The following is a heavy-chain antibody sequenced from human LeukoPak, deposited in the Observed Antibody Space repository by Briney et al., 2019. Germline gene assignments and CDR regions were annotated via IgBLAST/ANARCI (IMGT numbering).Heavy chain of an antibody. CDR2: IKQDGSEN. CDR3: ARKRFGGAGTYYYYYMDV. V-gene: IGHV3-7*01. J-gene: IGHJ6*03. D-gene: IGHD3-10*01. Sequence: GGSLRLSCAASGFTFSSYWMTWVRQAPGKGLEWVANIKQDGSENYYVDSVRGRFTISRDNAKNSLYLQMNSLRAEDTAVYYCARKRFGGAGTYYYYYMDVWGKGTTVIVSS. CDR1: GFTFSSYW.